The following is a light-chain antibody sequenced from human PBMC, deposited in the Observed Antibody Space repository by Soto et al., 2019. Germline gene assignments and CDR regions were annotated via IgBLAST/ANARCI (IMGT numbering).Light chain of an antibody. CDR1: TGAVTSGHY. J-gene: IGLJ3*02. CDR2: DTN. Sequence: QAVVTQEPSLTVSPGGTVTLTCDSSTGAVTSGHYPYWFQQKPCQAPRTLIYDTNNKHSWTPARFSGSLLGGKADLTLSGAQPEDEAEYYCLLFYSGPRVFGGGTKLTVL. V-gene: IGLV7-46*01. CDR3: LLFYSGPRV.